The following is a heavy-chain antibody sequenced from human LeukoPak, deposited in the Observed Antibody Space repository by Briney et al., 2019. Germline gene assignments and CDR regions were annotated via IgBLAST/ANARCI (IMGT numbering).Heavy chain of an antibody. D-gene: IGHD5-18*01. J-gene: IGHJ4*02. CDR1: GYTFTSSG. V-gene: IGHV1-18*01. CDR2: INAYNGNT. CDR3: ARDGTRGYSYGSDY. Sequence: ASVKVSCKASGYTFTSSGISRVRQAPGEGLEWMGWINAYNGNTNYAQNLQGRLTMTTDTSTNSAYMELRSLRSDDTAVYYCARDGTRGYSYGSDYWGQGTLVTVSS.